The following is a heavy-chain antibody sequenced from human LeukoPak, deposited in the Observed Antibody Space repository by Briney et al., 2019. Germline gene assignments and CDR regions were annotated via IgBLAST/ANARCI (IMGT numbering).Heavy chain of an antibody. Sequence: SETLSLTCAVYGGSFSGYYWSWIRQPPGKGLEWIGEINHSGSTNYNPSLKSRVTISVDTSKNQFSLKLSSVTAADTAVYYYASVVPAARAFDIWGQGTMVTVSS. CDR2: INHSGST. J-gene: IGHJ3*02. V-gene: IGHV4-34*01. CDR3: ASVVPAARAFDI. CDR1: GGSFSGYY. D-gene: IGHD2-2*01.